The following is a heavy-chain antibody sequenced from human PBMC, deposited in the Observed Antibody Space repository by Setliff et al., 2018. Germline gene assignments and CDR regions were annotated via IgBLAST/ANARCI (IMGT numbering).Heavy chain of an antibody. D-gene: IGHD2-15*01. Sequence: SETLSLTCAVYGGSFSGYYWSWIRQPPGKGLEWIGEIDHSGSTNYNPSLKSRVTISVDTSKNQFSLKLSSVTAADTAMYYCARILGYCSGGSCYVPYWGQGTLVTVSS. V-gene: IGHV4-34*01. CDR1: GGSFSGYY. CDR3: ARILGYCSGGSCYVPY. CDR2: IDHSGST. J-gene: IGHJ4*02.